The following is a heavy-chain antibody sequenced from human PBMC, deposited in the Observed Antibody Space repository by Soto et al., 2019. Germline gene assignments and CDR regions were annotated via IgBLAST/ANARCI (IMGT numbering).Heavy chain of an antibody. CDR2: IRSKANSYAT. D-gene: IGHD1-20*01. V-gene: IGHV3-73*02. J-gene: IGHJ4*02. CDR1: GFTFSGSA. CDR3: TSLTNWNAVD. Sequence: EVQLVESGGGLVQPGGSLKLSCAASGFTFSGSAMHWVRQASGKGLEWVGRIRSKANSYATAYAASVKGRFTISRDDSKNTAYLQMNSLKTEDTAVYYCTSLTNWNAVDWGQGTLVTVSS.